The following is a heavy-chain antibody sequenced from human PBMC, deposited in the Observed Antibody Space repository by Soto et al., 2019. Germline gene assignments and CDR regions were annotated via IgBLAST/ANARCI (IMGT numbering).Heavy chain of an antibody. Sequence: GGSLRPSRAASGFTFSSYSMNWVRQAPGKGLESISSISSSSSYIDHADSVKSRFTISRDNAKNSLYLQMNSLRAEVSAVYYCARVTPYSEPWGQGTLVTVSS. V-gene: IGHV3-21*01. J-gene: IGHJ5*02. CDR1: GFTFSSYS. CDR2: ISSSSSYI. CDR3: ARVTPYSEP. D-gene: IGHD2-15*01.